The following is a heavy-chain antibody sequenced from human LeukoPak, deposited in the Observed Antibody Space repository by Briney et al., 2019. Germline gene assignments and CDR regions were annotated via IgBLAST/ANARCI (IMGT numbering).Heavy chain of an antibody. Sequence: GGSLRLSCAASGFTFSSYWMHWVRQAPGKGLVWVSRINGDGSITGYADSVEGRLTVSRDNAKNTLYLQMNSLGAEDTAVYFCTRDRTTVTLFDYWGQGTLVTVSS. V-gene: IGHV3-74*01. CDR2: INGDGSIT. D-gene: IGHD4-17*01. J-gene: IGHJ4*02. CDR3: TRDRTTVTLFDY. CDR1: GFTFSSYW.